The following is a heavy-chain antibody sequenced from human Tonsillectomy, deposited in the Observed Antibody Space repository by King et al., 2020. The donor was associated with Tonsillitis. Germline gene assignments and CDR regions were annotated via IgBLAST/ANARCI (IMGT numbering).Heavy chain of an antibody. Sequence: QLQESGPGLVKSSETLSLTCSVSGGSISSYYWSWIRQPPGKGLEWIAYIHYSGSTNYNPSLKSRVTISVDTSKNQFSLKLSSVTAADTAVYYCARHSGGNHDVFDIWGQGTVLTVSS. CDR2: IHYSGST. V-gene: IGHV4-59*08. J-gene: IGHJ3*02. CDR3: ARHSGGNHDVFDI. D-gene: IGHD3-10*01. CDR1: GGSISSYY.